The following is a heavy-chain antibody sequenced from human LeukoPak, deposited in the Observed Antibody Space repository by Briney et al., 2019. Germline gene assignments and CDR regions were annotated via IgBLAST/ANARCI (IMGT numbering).Heavy chain of an antibody. Sequence: IPSETLSLTCTVPGRSVSSHFWSWIRQPPGKGLEWIGYIYNSGITNYNPSLKSRVTMSVDTSKNQFSLMLRSVTAADTAVYYCARDHLPAGAPGYYMDVWGKGTTVTVSS. D-gene: IGHD4/OR15-4a*01. CDR2: IYNSGIT. J-gene: IGHJ6*03. CDR3: ARDHLPAGAPGYYMDV. V-gene: IGHV4-59*02. CDR1: GRSVSSHF.